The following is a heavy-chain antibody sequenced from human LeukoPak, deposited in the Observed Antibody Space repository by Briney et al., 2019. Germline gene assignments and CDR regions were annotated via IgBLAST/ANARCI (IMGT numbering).Heavy chain of an antibody. CDR3: VRIRDSGSYYFYYGMDV. J-gene: IGHJ6*02. CDR1: GFTFSNYS. V-gene: IGHV3-48*02. CDR2: VSRTSSTI. D-gene: IGHD1-26*01. Sequence: SGGSLRLSCAVSGFTFSNYSMNWVRQAPGKGLEWVSYVSRTSSTILYADSVKGRFTISRDKAKNSVYLQMNSLRDEDTAVYYCVRIRDSGSYYFYYGMDVWGQGTTVTVSS.